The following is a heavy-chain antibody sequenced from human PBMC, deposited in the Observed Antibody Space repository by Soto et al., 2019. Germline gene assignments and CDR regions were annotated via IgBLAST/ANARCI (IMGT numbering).Heavy chain of an antibody. V-gene: IGHV4-39*01. D-gene: IGHD6-13*01. J-gene: IGHJ4*02. CDR3: ARHAAAAALHLFDY. Sequence: PSETLSLTCTVSGGSVSSSGYYWGWIRQPPGKGLEWIASIYHSGSTYYNPSLKSRVTISVDTSKNQFSLKLSSVTAADTAVYYCARHAAAAALHLFDYWGQGTPVTVS. CDR2: IYHSGST. CDR1: GGSVSSSGYY.